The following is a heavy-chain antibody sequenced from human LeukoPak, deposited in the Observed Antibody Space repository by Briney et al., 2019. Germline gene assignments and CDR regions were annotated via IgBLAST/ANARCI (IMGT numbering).Heavy chain of an antibody. CDR3: ARDRGSPKTYYYGMDV. Sequence: SETLSLTCTVSGGSISSYYWSWIRQPPGKGLGWIGYIYYSGSTNYNPSLKSRVTISVDTSKNQFSLKLSSVTAADTAVYYCARDRGSPKTYYYGMDVWGQGTTVTVSS. CDR2: IYYSGST. V-gene: IGHV4-59*01. CDR1: GGSISSYY. J-gene: IGHJ6*02. D-gene: IGHD3-10*01.